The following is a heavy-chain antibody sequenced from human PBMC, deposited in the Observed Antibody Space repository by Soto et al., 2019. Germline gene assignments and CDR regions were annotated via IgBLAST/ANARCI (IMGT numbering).Heavy chain of an antibody. CDR1: GFTFSVSA. CDR3: ARPYCRSTRCYLSYYGMDG. D-gene: IGHD2-2*01. Sequence: QVQVVESGGGVVQPGTSLRLSCAASGFTFSVSAIHWVRQAPGKGLEWVAVISSDGSHQYYADSVKGRFTISRDNPKNTLSLQMNSLRAEDTAVYYCARPYCRSTRCYLSYYGMDGCGPGTRVTVSS. V-gene: IGHV3-30-3*01. J-gene: IGHJ6*02. CDR2: ISSDGSHQ.